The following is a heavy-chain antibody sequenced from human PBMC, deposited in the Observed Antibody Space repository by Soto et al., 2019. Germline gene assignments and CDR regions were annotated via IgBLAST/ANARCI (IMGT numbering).Heavy chain of an antibody. V-gene: IGHV4-28*01. Sequence: QVQLQESGPGLVKPSDALSLTCAVSGYSISSSNWWGWIRQPPGKGLEWIGYIYYSGTTYYNPSLKSRVTMAVDTSKNQFSLKLTSVTAVDTAVYYCARREIQGPIDYWGQGTLVTVSS. J-gene: IGHJ4*02. CDR1: GYSISSSNW. D-gene: IGHD1-26*01. CDR2: IYYSGTT. CDR3: ARREIQGPIDY.